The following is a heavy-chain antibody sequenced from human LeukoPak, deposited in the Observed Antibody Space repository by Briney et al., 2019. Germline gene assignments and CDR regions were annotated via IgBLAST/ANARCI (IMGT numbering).Heavy chain of an antibody. CDR1: GFIFSSYG. V-gene: IGHV3-48*01. Sequence: GGSLKLSCAASGFIFSSYGMNWVRQAPGKGLEWVSYISSSSSTIYYADSVKGRFTISRDNAENSLYLQMNSLRAEDTAVYYCARVFIGDSGDYQFDYWGQGTLVTVSS. D-gene: IGHD4-17*01. CDR2: ISSSSSTI. CDR3: ARVFIGDSGDYQFDY. J-gene: IGHJ4*02.